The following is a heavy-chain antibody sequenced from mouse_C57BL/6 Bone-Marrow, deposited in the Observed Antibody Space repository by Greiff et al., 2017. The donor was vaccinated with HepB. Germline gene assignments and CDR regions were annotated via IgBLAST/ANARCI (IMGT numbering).Heavy chain of an antibody. Sequence: VQLQQSGPELVKPGASVKISCKASGYSFTGYYMNWVKQSPEKSLEWIGEINPSTGGTTYNQKFKAKATLTVDKSSSTAYMQLKSLTSEDSAVYYCARGLPMDYWGQGTSVTVSS. J-gene: IGHJ4*01. V-gene: IGHV1-42*01. CDR2: INPSTGGT. CDR3: ARGLPMDY. CDR1: GYSFTGYY. D-gene: IGHD5-5*01.